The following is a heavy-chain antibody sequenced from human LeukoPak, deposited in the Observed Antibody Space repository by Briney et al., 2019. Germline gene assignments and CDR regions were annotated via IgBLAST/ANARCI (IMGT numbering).Heavy chain of an antibody. D-gene: IGHD3-10*01. J-gene: IGHJ4*02. CDR2: TNNRYMWYN. CDR1: GDTVSNITTV. Sequence: SQTLSHTCAISGDTVSNITTVWNWHRQSPSRGLDWLGRTNNRYMWYNDSAESLNTLITINPDTSKNQFSLQLTSVTPEDTAVYYCARGGSGFASWGQGTLVTVSS. CDR3: ARGGSGFAS. V-gene: IGHV6-1*01.